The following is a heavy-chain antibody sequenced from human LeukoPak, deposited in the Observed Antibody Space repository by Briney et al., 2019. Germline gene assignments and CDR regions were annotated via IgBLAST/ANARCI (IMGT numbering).Heavy chain of an antibody. CDR1: VFTFSNYW. V-gene: IGHV3-48*04. D-gene: IGHD5-18*01. J-gene: IGHJ4*02. CDR2: ISSSGSTI. CDR3: ARGGYSYGLWY. Sequence: GGSLRLSCAASVFTFSNYWMHWGRQAPGKGVEWVSYISSSGSTIYYADSVKGRFTISRDNAKNSLYLQMNSLRAEDTAVYYCARGGYSYGLWYWGQGTLVTVSS.